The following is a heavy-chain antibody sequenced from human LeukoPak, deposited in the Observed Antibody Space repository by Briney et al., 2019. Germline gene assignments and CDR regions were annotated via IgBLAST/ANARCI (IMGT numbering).Heavy chain of an antibody. J-gene: IGHJ5*02. V-gene: IGHV4-34*01. D-gene: IGHD6-13*01. CDR1: GGSFSGYY. CDR2: INHSGST. CDR3: ATAPGIAAAGPNWFGP. Sequence: SETLSLTCAVYGGSFSGYYWSWIRQPPGKGLEWIGEINHSGSTNYNPSLKSRVTISVDTSKNQFSLKLSSVTAADTAVYYCATAPGIAAAGPNWFGPWGQGTLVTVSS.